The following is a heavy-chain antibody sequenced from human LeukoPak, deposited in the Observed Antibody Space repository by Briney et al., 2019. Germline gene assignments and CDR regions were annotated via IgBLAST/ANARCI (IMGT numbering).Heavy chain of an antibody. CDR3: ARAEGVVAAQFDY. J-gene: IGHJ4*02. CDR1: GGSFSGYY. CDR2: INHSGST. Sequence: SETLSLTCAVYGGSFSGYYWSWIRQPPGKGLEWIGEINHSGSTNYNPSLKSRVTISVDTSKNQFSLKLSSVTAADTAVYYCARAEGVVAAQFDYWGQGTLVTVSS. V-gene: IGHV4-34*01. D-gene: IGHD2-15*01.